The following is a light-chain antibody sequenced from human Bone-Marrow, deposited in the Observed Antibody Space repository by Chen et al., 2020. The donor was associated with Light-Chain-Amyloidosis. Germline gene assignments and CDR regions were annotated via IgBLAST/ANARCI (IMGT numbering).Light chain of an antibody. V-gene: IGLV6-57*01. CDR3: QSYQGSSQGV. Sequence: NFMLTQPHSVSESPGKTVIISCTRSRGSIATNYVQWYQQHPGSSPTTVIYEDDQRPSGVPDRFSGSSDGSSNSASLTIPGLKTEDEADYYCQSYQGSSQGVFGGGTKLTVL. J-gene: IGLJ3*02. CDR2: EDD. CDR1: RGSIATNY.